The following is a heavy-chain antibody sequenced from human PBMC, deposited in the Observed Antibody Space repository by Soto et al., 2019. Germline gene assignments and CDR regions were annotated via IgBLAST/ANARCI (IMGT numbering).Heavy chain of an antibody. CDR3: AKVEMATNAFDI. Sequence: GGSLRLSCAASGFTFSSYGMHWVRQAPGKGLEWVAVISYDGSNKYYADSVKGRFTISRDNSKNTLYLQMNSLRAEDTAVYYCAKVEMATNAFDIWGQGTMVTVSS. J-gene: IGHJ3*02. D-gene: IGHD5-12*01. CDR1: GFTFSSYG. CDR2: ISYDGSNK. V-gene: IGHV3-30*18.